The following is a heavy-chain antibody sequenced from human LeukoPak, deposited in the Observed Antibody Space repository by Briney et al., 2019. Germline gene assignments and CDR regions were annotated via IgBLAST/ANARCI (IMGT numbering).Heavy chain of an antibody. CDR1: GFTFTSSA. CDR3: AVQTYYYDSSGYYYGDY. V-gene: IGHV1-58*02. CDR2: IVVGSGNT. D-gene: IGHD3-22*01. Sequence: ASVKVSCKASGFTFTSSAMQWVRQARGQRLEWIGWIVVGSGNTNYAQKFQERVTITRDMSTSTAYMELSSQRSEDTAVYYCAVQTYYYDSSGYYYGDYWGQGTLVTVSS. J-gene: IGHJ4*02.